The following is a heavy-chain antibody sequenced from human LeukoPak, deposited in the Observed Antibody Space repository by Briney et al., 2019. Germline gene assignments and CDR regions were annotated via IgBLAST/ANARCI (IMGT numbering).Heavy chain of an antibody. Sequence: GGSLRLSCAASGFTFSSYGMHWVRQAPGKGLEWVAVMSYDTSNKYYVDSVKGRFTISRDNSKNTLYLQMNSLRAEDTAVYYCARSSGWYYLDYWGQGTLVTVSS. CDR1: GFTFSSYG. CDR3: ARSSGWYYLDY. D-gene: IGHD6-19*01. V-gene: IGHV3-30*03. J-gene: IGHJ4*02. CDR2: MSYDTSNK.